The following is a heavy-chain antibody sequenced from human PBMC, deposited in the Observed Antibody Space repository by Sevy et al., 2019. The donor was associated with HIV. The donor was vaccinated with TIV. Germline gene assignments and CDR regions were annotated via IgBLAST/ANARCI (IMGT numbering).Heavy chain of an antibody. CDR2: IFKSGDVT. CDR3: AGARYDSSGSFDAFDI. Sequence: GGSLRLSCVASGFTLRTYAMNWVRQAPGKGLKWVPTIFKSGDVTYYADSVKGRFTIARDNSKNTVYLHMNSLRAEDTALYFCAGARYDSSGSFDAFDIWGQGTMVTVSS. CDR1: GFTLRTYA. V-gene: IGHV3-23*01. J-gene: IGHJ3*02. D-gene: IGHD3-22*01.